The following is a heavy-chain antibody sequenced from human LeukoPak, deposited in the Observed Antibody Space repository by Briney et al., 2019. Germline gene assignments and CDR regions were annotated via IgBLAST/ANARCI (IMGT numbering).Heavy chain of an antibody. CDR3: ARGKGLPTLGYYYYYMDV. V-gene: IGHV3-53*01. CDR2: IYSGGST. J-gene: IGHJ6*03. D-gene: IGHD5-12*01. Sequence: GGSLRLSCAASGFNVSSNYMSWVRQAPGKGLEWVSVIYSGGSTYYADSVKDRFTISRDNSKNTLYLQMNSLRAEDTAVYYCARGKGLPTLGYYYYYMDVWGKGTTVTVSS. CDR1: GFNVSSNY.